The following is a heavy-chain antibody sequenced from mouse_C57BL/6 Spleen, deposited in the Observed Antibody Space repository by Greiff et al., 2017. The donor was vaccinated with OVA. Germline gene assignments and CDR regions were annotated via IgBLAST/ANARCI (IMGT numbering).Heavy chain of an antibody. CDR3: ARGGYGSSWGWFAY. CDR1: GFTFSDYY. J-gene: IGHJ3*01. D-gene: IGHD1-1*01. Sequence: EVQLVESEGGLVQPGSSMKLSCTASGFTFSDYYMAWVRQVPEKGLEWVANINYDGSSTYYLDSLKSRFIISRDNAKNILYLQMSSLKSEDTATYYCARGGYGSSWGWFAYWGQGTLVTVSA. V-gene: IGHV5-16*01. CDR2: INYDGSST.